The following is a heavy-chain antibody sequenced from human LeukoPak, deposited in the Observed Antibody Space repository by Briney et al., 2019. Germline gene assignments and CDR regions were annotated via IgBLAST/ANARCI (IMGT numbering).Heavy chain of an antibody. V-gene: IGHV5-51*01. Sequence: GESLTISCKGSGYSFTSYWIGWVRQMPGKGLEWMGIIYPGDSDTRYSPSFQGQVTISADKSISTAYLQWSSLKASDTAMYYCARQPADRGDWFDPWGQGTLVTVSS. D-gene: IGHD2-15*01. J-gene: IGHJ5*02. CDR3: ARQPADRGDWFDP. CDR2: IYPGDSDT. CDR1: GYSFTSYW.